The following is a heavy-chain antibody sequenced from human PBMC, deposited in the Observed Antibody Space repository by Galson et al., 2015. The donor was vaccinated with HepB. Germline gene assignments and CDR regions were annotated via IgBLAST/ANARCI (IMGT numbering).Heavy chain of an antibody. CDR1: GYSFNNHY. D-gene: IGHD3-3*01. J-gene: IGHJ6*03. CDR3: ARDGINFWSGSNWGAGDFHYYMDV. V-gene: IGHV1-46*02. Sequence: SVKVSCKASGYSFNNHYMHWVRQAPGQGLEWMGIVNPSSGYTNYAQKFQGRVTMTRDTSTSTVYMDLSSLKSEDAAVYYCARDGINFWSGSNWGAGDFHYYMDVWGKGTTVTVSS. CDR2: VNPSSGYT.